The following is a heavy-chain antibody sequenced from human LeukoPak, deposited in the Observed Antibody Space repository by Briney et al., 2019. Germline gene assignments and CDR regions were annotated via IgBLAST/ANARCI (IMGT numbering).Heavy chain of an antibody. CDR3: ARVGGAARSYFDY. D-gene: IGHD6-6*01. J-gene: IGHJ4*02. Sequence: IIPIFGTANYPQKFQGRVTITTDESTSKAYMELSSLRSEDTAVYYCARVGGAARSYFDYWGQGTLVTVSS. CDR2: IIPIFGTA. V-gene: IGHV1-69*05.